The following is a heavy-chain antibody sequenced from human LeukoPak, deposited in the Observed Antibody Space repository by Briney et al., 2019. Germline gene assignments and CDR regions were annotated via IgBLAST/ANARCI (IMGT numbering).Heavy chain of an antibody. CDR3: ARDYGREEYQLLFAANGMDV. J-gene: IGHJ6*02. CDR2: IIPIFGIA. V-gene: IGHV1-69*04. CDR1: GGTFSSYA. Sequence: ASVKVSCKASGGTFSSYAISWVRQAPGQGLEWMGRIIPIFGIANYAQKFQGRVTITADKSTSTAYMELSSLRSEDTAVYYCARDYGREEYQLLFAANGMDVWGQGTTVTVSS. D-gene: IGHD2-2*01.